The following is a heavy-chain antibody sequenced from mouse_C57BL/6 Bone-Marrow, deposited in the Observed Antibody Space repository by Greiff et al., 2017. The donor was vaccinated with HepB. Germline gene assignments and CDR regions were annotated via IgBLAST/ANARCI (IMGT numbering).Heavy chain of an antibody. J-gene: IGHJ4*01. CDR1: GFTFSDYG. D-gene: IGHD2-4*01. CDR3: ARHEDYDGPYYYAMDY. CDR2: ISNLAYSI. V-gene: IGHV5-15*01. Sequence: EVQGVESGGGLVQPGGSLKLSCAASGFTFSDYGMAWVRQAPRKGPEWVAFISNLAYSIYYADTVTGRFTISRENAKNTLYLEMSSLRSEDTAMYYCARHEDYDGPYYYAMDYWGQGTSVTVSS.